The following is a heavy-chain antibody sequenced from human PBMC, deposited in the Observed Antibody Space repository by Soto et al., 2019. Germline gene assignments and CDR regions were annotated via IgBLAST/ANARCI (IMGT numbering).Heavy chain of an antibody. D-gene: IGHD2-21*01. CDR1: GAALNSGNYY. V-gene: IGHV4-31*03. CDR2: IYVTGAV. CDR3: ARLRIATDNYKWFAP. J-gene: IGHJ5*02. Sequence: LSLPCSVSGAALNSGNYYWSWIRQVPGKGLEWIGHIYVTGAVDYNPSLRDRITISQDTSERQFSLNLRLVTAADTAVYYCARLRIATDNYKWFAPWGRGTLVTVSS.